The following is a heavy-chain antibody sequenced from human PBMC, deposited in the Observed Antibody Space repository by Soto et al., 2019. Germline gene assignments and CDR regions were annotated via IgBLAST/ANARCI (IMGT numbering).Heavy chain of an antibody. CDR3: AKNWDTTFSSSSH. CDR1: GFTFATYA. Sequence: EVPLLESGGGLVQPGGSLRLSCAASGFTFATYAMTWVRQAPGKGLEWVSAISGSGGSTYYADSVKGRFTISRDNSKNTLFLRMNSLRAEDTAVYYCAKNWDTTFSSSSHWGQGTLVTVSS. CDR2: ISGSGGST. J-gene: IGHJ4*02. D-gene: IGHD6-6*01. V-gene: IGHV3-23*01.